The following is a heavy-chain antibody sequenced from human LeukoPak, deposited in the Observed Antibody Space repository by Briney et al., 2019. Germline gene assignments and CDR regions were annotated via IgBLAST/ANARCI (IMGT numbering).Heavy chain of an antibody. Sequence: SETLSLTCTVSGGSISSYYWSWIRQPPGKGLEWIGYIYYSGSTSYNPSLKSRVTISVDTSKNQFSLKLSSVTAADTAVYYCAKERSGSCFDYWGQGTLVTVSS. CDR3: AKERSGSCFDY. CDR1: GGSISSYY. J-gene: IGHJ4*02. D-gene: IGHD1-26*01. CDR2: IYYSGST. V-gene: IGHV4-59*01.